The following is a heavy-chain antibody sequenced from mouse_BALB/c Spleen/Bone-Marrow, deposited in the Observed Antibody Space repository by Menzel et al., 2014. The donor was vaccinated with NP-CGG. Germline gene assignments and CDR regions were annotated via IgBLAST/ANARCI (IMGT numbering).Heavy chain of an antibody. J-gene: IGHJ4*01. Sequence: QVQLKQSGAELVKPGASVKLSCKASGYTFTSYYMYWVKQRPGQGLEWFGEINPSNGGTNFNEKFKNKATLTVDKSSSTANMQLSSLTSEDSAVYYCSRGRRDALDYWGQGTSVTVSS. V-gene: IGHV1S81*02. CDR2: INPSNGGT. CDR3: SRGRRDALDY. CDR1: GYTFTSYY.